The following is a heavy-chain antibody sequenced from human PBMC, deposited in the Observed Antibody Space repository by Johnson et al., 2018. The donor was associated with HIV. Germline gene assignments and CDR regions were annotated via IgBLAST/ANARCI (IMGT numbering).Heavy chain of an antibody. CDR2: ISDKGGRT. J-gene: IGHJ3*02. D-gene: IGHD2/OR15-2a*01. V-gene: IGHV3-23*01. CDR3: AKGSPRSVNDAFDI. CDR1: GLTFSSYS. Sequence: GSLRLSCAATGLTFSSYSMTWVRQAPGKGLEWVSTISDKGGRTYYADSVRGRFTISRDNSKNTLYLQMNSLRAEDTAVYYCAKGSPRSVNDAFDIWGQGTMVTVSS.